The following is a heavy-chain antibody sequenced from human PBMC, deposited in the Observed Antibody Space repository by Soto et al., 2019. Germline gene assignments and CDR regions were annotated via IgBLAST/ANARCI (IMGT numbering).Heavy chain of an antibody. CDR3: ARGGQDFWSGPFDY. V-gene: IGHV4-4*07. J-gene: IGHJ4*02. CDR1: GCSISNYY. D-gene: IGHD3-3*01. CDR2: IDTSGST. Sequence: SETLSLTCTVSGCSISNYYCNWIRQPAGKGLEWIGRIDTSGSTNYNPSLKSRVAMSVDTSKQEFSLKLSSVTAADTALSYCARGGQDFWSGPFDYWGRGALVTVSS.